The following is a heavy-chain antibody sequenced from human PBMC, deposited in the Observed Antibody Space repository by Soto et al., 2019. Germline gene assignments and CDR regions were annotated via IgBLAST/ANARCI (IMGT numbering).Heavy chain of an antibody. D-gene: IGHD2-2*01. CDR1: GYTFSSFG. V-gene: IGHV1-18*01. CDR3: ARVGAYCSSTSCFDY. CDR2: ISAYSGNT. J-gene: IGHJ4*02. Sequence: QVQLVQSGAEVKKPGASVKVSCKAFGYTFSSFGISWGRRAPGQGLGGRGWISAYSGNTDYAQNLQGRVTMTTDTSTTTASMELRSLRSDDTAVYFCARVGAYCSSTSCFDYWGQGTLVTVSS.